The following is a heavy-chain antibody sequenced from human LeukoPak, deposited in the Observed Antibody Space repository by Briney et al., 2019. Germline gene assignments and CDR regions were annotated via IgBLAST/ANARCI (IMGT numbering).Heavy chain of an antibody. CDR2: IYYSGST. Sequence: SETLSLTCTVSGGSISSSSYYWGWIRQPPGKGLEWIGSIYYSGSTYYNPSLKSRVTISVDTSKNQFSLKLSSVTAADTAVYYCAAGGNRLIEFDYWGQGPLVTVSS. CDR3: AAGGNRLIEFDY. J-gene: IGHJ4*02. D-gene: IGHD1-14*01. V-gene: IGHV4-39*07. CDR1: GGSISSSSYY.